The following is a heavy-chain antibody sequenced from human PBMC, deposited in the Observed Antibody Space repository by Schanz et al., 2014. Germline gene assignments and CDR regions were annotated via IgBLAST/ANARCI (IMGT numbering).Heavy chain of an antibody. D-gene: IGHD3-16*01. CDR3: ASARCFTCPDYWFAP. J-gene: IGHJ5*02. CDR1: GFTFRDYS. Sequence: EVQLVESGGGLVQPGGSLRLSCEASGFTFRDYSMNWVRQAPGKGPEWISYISSYSTIHYADSVKGRFTISRDNARNSLFLQMNSLRDEDTAVYYCASARCFTCPDYWFAPWCQGTLVTVSS. CDR2: ISSYSTI. V-gene: IGHV3-48*02.